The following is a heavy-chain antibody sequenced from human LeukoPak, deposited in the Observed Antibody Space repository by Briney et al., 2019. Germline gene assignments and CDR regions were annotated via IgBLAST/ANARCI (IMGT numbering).Heavy chain of an antibody. J-gene: IGHJ4*02. CDR2: ISSSSSTI. Sequence: GGSLRLSCAASGFTFSSYSMNWVRQAPGKGLEWVSYISSSSSTIYHADSVKGRFTISRDNAKNSLYLQMNSLRAEDTAVYYCARDPPRGTYDYWGQGTLVTVSS. V-gene: IGHV3-48*01. CDR1: GFTFSSYS. CDR3: ARDPPRGTYDY.